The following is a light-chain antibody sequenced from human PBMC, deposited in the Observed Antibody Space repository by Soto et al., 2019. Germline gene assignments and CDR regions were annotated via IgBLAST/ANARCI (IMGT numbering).Light chain of an antibody. V-gene: IGKV1-39*01. CDR3: PQSYRTPHT. Sequence: DIQMTQSPSSLSASVGDRVTITCRASQGVSTYLIWYQQRQGRPPKLLIYAASNLLGGVTSRFSGSGSGTNFTLPINSLQPEDFATYYCPQSYRTPHTFGQGTKLETK. CDR1: QGVSTY. CDR2: AAS. J-gene: IGKJ2*01.